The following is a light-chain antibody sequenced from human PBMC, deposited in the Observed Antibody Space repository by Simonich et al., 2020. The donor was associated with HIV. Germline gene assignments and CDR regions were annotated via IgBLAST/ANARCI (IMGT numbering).Light chain of an antibody. CDR3: QQYNNWPPLT. Sequence: DIQLTQSPSFLSASVGDKVTITCRAGQGISSYLAWYQQKPGKAPKLLIYAASTLQSGVPSRFSGSGSGTEFTLTISSLQPEDFAVYYCQQYNNWPPLTFGGGTKVEIK. J-gene: IGKJ4*01. CDR1: QGISSY. V-gene: IGKV1-9*01. CDR2: AAS.